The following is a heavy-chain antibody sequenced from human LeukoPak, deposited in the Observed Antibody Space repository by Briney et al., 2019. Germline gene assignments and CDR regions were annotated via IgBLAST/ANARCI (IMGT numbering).Heavy chain of an antibody. J-gene: IGHJ5*02. Sequence: GGSLRLSCAASGFTLRSYGMSWVRQAPGKGLEWVAAISGSGGRTNYADSVKGRLTISRDNSKNTLYLQTNRLRAEEPAVYYCAKVWFGGKFTWGQGTLVTVSS. CDR1: GFTLRSYG. D-gene: IGHD3-10*01. CDR3: AKVWFGGKFT. V-gene: IGHV3-23*01. CDR2: ISGSGGRT.